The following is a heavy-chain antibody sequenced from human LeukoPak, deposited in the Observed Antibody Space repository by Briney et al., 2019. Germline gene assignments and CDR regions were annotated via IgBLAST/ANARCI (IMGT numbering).Heavy chain of an antibody. CDR3: AGPLNWFDP. V-gene: IGHV4-61*02. Sequence: SETLSLTCTVSGGSISSGSYYWSWIRQPAGKGLEWIGRIYTSGSTNYNPSLKSRVTISVDTSKNQFSLKLSSVTAADTAVYYCAGPLNWFDPWGQGTLVTVSS. J-gene: IGHJ5*02. CDR1: GGSISSGSYY. CDR2: IYTSGST.